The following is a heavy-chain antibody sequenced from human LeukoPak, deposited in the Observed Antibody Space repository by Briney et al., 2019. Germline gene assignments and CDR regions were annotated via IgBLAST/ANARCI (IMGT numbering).Heavy chain of an antibody. CDR1: GYAFTTYY. CDR2: INPGAGNT. Sequence: ASVKVSCKASGYAFTTYYIHWARQAPGQGLEWMGIINPGAGNTNYAQKFQGRVTMTRDTSTNTVYMELSSLRSEDTAVYFCAREKPASFWFDPWGQGTLVTVSS. D-gene: IGHD3-16*02. CDR3: AREKPASFWFDP. J-gene: IGHJ5*02. V-gene: IGHV1-46*01.